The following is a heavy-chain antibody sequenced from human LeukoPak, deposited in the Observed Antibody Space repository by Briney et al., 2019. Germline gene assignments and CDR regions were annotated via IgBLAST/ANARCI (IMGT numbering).Heavy chain of an antibody. J-gene: IGHJ4*02. CDR2: ISSSSSTI. CDR1: GFTFSSYS. V-gene: IGHV3-48*01. CDR3: ARDVFIGSWELKGVDY. D-gene: IGHD1-26*01. Sequence: GGSLRLSCAASGFTFSSYSMNWVRQAPGKGLEWVSYISSSSSTIYYADSVKGRFTISRDNAKNSLYLQMNSLRAEDTAVYYCARDVFIGSWELKGVDYWGQGTLVTVSS.